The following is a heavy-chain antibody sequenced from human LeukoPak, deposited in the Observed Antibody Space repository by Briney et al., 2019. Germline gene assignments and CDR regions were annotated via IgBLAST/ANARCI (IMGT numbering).Heavy chain of an antibody. CDR3: ARSENTAMILGY. V-gene: IGHV4-61*02. J-gene: IGHJ4*02. CDR2: IYTSGST. CDR1: GGSLSSGSYY. Sequence: SETLSLTCTVSGGSLSSGSYYWSWLRQPAGKGLEWIGRIYTSGSTNYNPSLKSRVTISVDTSKNQFSLKLSSVTAADTAVYYCARSENTAMILGYWGQGTLVTVSS. D-gene: IGHD5-18*01.